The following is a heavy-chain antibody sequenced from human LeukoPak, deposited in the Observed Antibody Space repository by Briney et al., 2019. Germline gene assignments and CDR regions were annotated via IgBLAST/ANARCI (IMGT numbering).Heavy chain of an antibody. CDR1: GYTFTSYV. Sequence: ASVKVSCKASGYTFTSYVMHWVRQAPGQGLEWMGWINAGTGNTEYSQKFQGRVTITSDTSASTAHMVLSSLRSEDTAVYYCARDCSGATCYVGAYDHWGQGILVTVSS. D-gene: IGHD2-15*01. CDR3: ARDCSGATCYVGAYDH. J-gene: IGHJ4*02. CDR2: INAGTGNT. V-gene: IGHV1-3*01.